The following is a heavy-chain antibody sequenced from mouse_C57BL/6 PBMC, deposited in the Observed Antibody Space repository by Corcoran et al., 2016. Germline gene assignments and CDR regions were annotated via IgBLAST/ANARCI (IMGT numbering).Heavy chain of an antibody. CDR3: ARSDYYCSSYEYFDV. V-gene: IGHV9-3*01. Sequence: QIQLVQSGPELKKPGEIVKISCKASGYTFTTYGMSWVKQAPGKGLKWMGWINTYSGVPTYADDFKGRFAFSLETSASTAYLQINNLKNEDTATYFCARSDYYCSSYEYFDVWGTGTTVTVSS. CDR2: INTYSGVP. D-gene: IGHD1-1*01. J-gene: IGHJ1*03. CDR1: GYTFTTYG.